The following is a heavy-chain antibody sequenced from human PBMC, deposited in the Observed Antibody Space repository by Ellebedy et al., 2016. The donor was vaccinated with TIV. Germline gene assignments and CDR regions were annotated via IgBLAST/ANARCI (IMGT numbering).Heavy chain of an antibody. CDR2: IMPILGLA. CDR3: ATDGGSAEVERRETLSY. V-gene: IGHV1-69*04. D-gene: IGHD3-16*01. CDR1: GETSSSHA. Sequence: AASVKVSCKASGETSSSHALNWVRQAPGQGLEWMGRIMPILGLASYAQNFQGRVTITADKSTSTAYMELSSLRSEDAALYYCATDGGSAEVERRETLSYWGLGTLVTVSS. J-gene: IGHJ4*02.